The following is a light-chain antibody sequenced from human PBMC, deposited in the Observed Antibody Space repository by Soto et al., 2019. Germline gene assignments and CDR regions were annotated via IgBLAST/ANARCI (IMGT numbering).Light chain of an antibody. Sequence: QPVLTQPPSASGTPGQRVTISCSGSSSNIGNNPVNWYQQLPGTAPKLLIYSNSHRPSGVPDRFSGSKSGTSASLAISGLQSEDEADYYCAAWDDSLTGSWVFGGGTKVTVL. CDR2: SNS. CDR1: SSNIGNNP. J-gene: IGLJ3*02. V-gene: IGLV1-44*01. CDR3: AAWDDSLTGSWV.